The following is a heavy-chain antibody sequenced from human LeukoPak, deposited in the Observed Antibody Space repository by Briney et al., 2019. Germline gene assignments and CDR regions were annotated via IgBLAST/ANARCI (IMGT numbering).Heavy chain of an antibody. D-gene: IGHD3-10*01. CDR3: ARDLHRVVVRGVPHYYYYVDV. CDR1: GYTFTSYG. V-gene: IGHV1-18*01. Sequence: GASVTVSCKASGYTFTSYGISWVRQAPGQGLEWMGWISTYNGNTNYAQKLQGRVTMTTDTSTSTAYMELRSLRSDDTAVYYCARDLHRVVVRGVPHYYYYVDVWGKGTTVTISS. CDR2: ISTYNGNT. J-gene: IGHJ6*03.